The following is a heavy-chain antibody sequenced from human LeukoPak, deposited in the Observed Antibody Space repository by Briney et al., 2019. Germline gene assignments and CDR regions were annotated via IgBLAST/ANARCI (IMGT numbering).Heavy chain of an antibody. J-gene: IGHJ5*02. Sequence: PGGSLRLSCTASGFTFGEYGLSWVRQAPGKGLEWVSAISGSGDSTYYADSVKGRFTISSDNSKNTVFLEMNSLRAADTAVYYCAKFKLWGSGSYSYNWFDPWGQGTLVTVSS. CDR3: AKFKLWGSGSYSYNWFDP. CDR1: GFTFGEYG. CDR2: ISGSGDST. D-gene: IGHD3-10*01. V-gene: IGHV3-23*01.